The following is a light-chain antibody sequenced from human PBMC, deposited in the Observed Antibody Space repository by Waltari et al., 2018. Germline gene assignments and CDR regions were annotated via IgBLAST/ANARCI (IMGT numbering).Light chain of an antibody. CDR1: QSLVHSNGSTY. Sequence: DYVLTQTPLSSPVTLGQSASISCRSSQSLVHSNGSTYFGWLHQRPGQPPRPLIYKISNRFPGVPDRFSGSGAGTDFKLEISRVEAEDVGVYFCVQASHFPRTFGQGTKVEIK. J-gene: IGKJ1*01. V-gene: IGKV2-24*01. CDR2: KIS. CDR3: VQASHFPRT.